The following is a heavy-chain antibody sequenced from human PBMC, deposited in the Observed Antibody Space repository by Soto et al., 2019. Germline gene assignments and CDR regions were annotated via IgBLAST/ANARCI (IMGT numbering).Heavy chain of an antibody. D-gene: IGHD2-15*01. CDR2: ISIYNGDT. CDR3: AREREYCSATRCYDPGLDV. J-gene: IGHJ6*02. CDR1: GYPCGNFG. V-gene: IGHV1-18*01. Sequence: QAQLEQSVTEMRKPGASVKDSCKASGYPCGNFGFTWVRQAPGQGLEWLGWISIYNGDTNYAHEVQGRITMTTDTYASTAYMELTSLRYEETAVYYCAREREYCSATRCYDPGLDVWGQGTTVIVSS.